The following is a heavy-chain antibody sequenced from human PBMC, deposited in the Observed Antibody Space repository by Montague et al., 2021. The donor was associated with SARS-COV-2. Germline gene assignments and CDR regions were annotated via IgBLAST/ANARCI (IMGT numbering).Heavy chain of an antibody. J-gene: IGHJ6*02. V-gene: IGHV4-34*01. D-gene: IGHD4-17*01. CDR1: GGSFSGYY. Sequence: SETLSLTCAVYGGSFSGYYWSWIRQPPGKGLEWIGEINHSGSTNYNPSLKSRVTISVDTSKNQFSLKLSSVTAADTAVYDCARGRALTTFYYYYYGMDVWGQGTTVTVSS. CDR3: ARGRALTTFYYYYYGMDV. CDR2: INHSGST.